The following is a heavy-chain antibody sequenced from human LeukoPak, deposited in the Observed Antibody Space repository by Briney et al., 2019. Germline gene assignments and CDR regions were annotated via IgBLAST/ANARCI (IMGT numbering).Heavy chain of an antibody. CDR1: GYTFTDYY. CDR3: ARAMVRGLSNPFDS. Sequence: ASVKVSCKASGYTFTDYYLHWVRQAPGQGLEWMAMINPSGGSTTYAQKFQGRVTMTRDTSTSTVYMELSSLRYEDTAVYYCARAMVRGLSNPFDSWGQGTLVTVSS. V-gene: IGHV1-46*01. D-gene: IGHD3-10*01. J-gene: IGHJ4*02. CDR2: INPSGGST.